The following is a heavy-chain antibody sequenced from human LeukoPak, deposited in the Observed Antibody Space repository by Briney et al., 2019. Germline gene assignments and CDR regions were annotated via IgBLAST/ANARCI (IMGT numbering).Heavy chain of an antibody. D-gene: IGHD4-17*01. J-gene: IGHJ4*02. V-gene: IGHV3-48*02. Sequence: GGSLRLSCAASGFSFSSYGMHWVRQAPGKGLEWVSYISSSSSTIYYADSVKGRFTISRDNAKNSLYLQMNSLRDEDTAVYYCARDPNDYGDYASLDYWGQGTLVTVSS. CDR2: ISSSSSTI. CDR1: GFSFSSYG. CDR3: ARDPNDYGDYASLDY.